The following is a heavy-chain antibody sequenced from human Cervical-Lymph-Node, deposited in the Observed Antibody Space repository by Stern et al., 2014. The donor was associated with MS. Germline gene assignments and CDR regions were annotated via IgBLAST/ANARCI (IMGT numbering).Heavy chain of an antibody. CDR2: ISPMCGRA. D-gene: IGHD3-16*01. J-gene: IGHJ4*02. V-gene: IGHV1-69*01. CDR3: ARERDNSYAFDS. Sequence: VQLLESGAEMRKPGSSVRVSCKASGGIFSTSVISWLRQAPGQGLEWMGGISPMCGRANYAQRFQGSVTITADESTSTVYMGLTSLRSEDTAVYYCARERDNSYAFDSWGQGTLVTVSS. CDR1: GGIFSTSV.